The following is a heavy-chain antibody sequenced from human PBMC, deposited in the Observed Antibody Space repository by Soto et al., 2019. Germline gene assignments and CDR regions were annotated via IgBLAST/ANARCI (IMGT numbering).Heavy chain of an antibody. D-gene: IGHD3-10*02. Sequence: SETLSLTCTVSGASVSTSVYYWTWIRQHPGKGLEWIGYIDNSGSTYYNPSLTGRVDISVDTSKNEFSLNLQSLTAADTAFYYCAGAVSDFDVRRYRTSYFDQWGQGILVTVSS. CDR3: AGAVSDFDVRRYRTSYFDQ. CDR2: IDNSGST. CDR1: GASVSTSVYY. V-gene: IGHV4-31*03. J-gene: IGHJ4*02.